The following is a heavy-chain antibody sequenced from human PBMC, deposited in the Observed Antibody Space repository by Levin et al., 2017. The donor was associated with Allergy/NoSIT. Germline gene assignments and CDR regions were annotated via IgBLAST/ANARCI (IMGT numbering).Heavy chain of an antibody. CDR3: ARPIAVAYMHFDP. V-gene: IGHV3-49*03. Sequence: GESLKISCSASGFNFAAYATSWFRQTPGKGLEWVGFIRSEAHGGTSELAASVKGRFTLSRDESKSIAYLQMNSLKIEDTAVYYCARPIAVAYMHFDPWGQGTLVTVSS. CDR1: GFNFAAYA. D-gene: IGHD6-19*01. J-gene: IGHJ5*02. CDR2: IRSEAHGGTS.